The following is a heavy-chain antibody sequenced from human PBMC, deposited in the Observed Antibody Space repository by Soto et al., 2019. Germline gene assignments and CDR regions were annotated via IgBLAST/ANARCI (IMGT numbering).Heavy chain of an antibody. CDR2: ISSSSSTI. D-gene: IGHD3-9*01. CDR3: ARDDDILTLNAFDI. V-gene: IGHV3-48*02. Sequence: GSLRLSCAASGFTFSSYSMNWVRQAPGKGLEWVSYISSSSSTIYYADSVKGRFTISRDNAKNSLYLQMNSLRDEDTVVYYCARDDDILTLNAFDIWGQGTMVTVSS. CDR1: GFTFSSYS. J-gene: IGHJ3*02.